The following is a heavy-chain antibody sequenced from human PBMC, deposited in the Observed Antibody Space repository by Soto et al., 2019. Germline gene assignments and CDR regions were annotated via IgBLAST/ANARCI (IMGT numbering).Heavy chain of an antibody. CDR1: GFTFSSYA. J-gene: IGHJ4*02. CDR2: ISGSGGST. D-gene: IGHD2-2*01. Sequence: LRLSCAASGFTFSSYAMSWVRQAPGKGLEWVSAISGSGGSTYYADSVKGRFTISRDNSKNTLYLQMNSLRAEDTAVYYCAKFGPDCSRNSCYEFDYWGQGPLVTVSS. CDR3: AKFGPDCSRNSCYEFDY. V-gene: IGHV3-23*01.